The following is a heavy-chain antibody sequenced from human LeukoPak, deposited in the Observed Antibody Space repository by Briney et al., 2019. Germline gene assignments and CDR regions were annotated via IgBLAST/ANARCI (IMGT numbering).Heavy chain of an antibody. D-gene: IGHD3-22*01. CDR2: IYPGDSDT. CDR1: GYSLTRYW. CDR3: ARQGVGGYYDSSVLSFDY. Sequence: GESLKISCKGSGYSLTRYWIGWVRQMPGKGLEWMGIIYPGDSDTRYSPSFQGQVTITADKSISTAYLQWSSLEASDTAMYYCARQGVGGYYDSSVLSFDYWGQGTLVTVSS. V-gene: IGHV5-51*01. J-gene: IGHJ4*02.